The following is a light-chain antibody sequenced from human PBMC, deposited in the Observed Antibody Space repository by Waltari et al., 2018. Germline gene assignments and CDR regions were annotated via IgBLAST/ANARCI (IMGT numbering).Light chain of an antibody. J-gene: IGLJ2*01. CDR3: CSYAGRSTLV. V-gene: IGLV2-23*02. Sequence: QSALTQPASVSGSAGQSITISCTGTSSDVGASPLLSWYQQYPGKAPTLMIYEVYKRPSGVSDRFSGSKSDNTASLTISGLQAEDEADYYCCSYAGRSTLVFGGGTKLTVL. CDR1: SSDVGASPL. CDR2: EVY.